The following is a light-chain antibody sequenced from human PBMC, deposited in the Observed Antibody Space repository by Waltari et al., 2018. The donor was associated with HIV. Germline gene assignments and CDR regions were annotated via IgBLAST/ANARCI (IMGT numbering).Light chain of an antibody. CDR3: AAWDDSLTGWV. Sequence: QSVLIQPPSASGTPGQRVTISCSGSTFNLGNNLVYWYKQLPGTAPRLLIDGNNQRPSGGPNRFSTSKSGTSASLAISGLRSEDDVDYYCAAWDDSLTGWVFGGGTKLTVL. V-gene: IGLV1-47*01. CDR1: TFNLGNNL. J-gene: IGLJ3*02. CDR2: GNN.